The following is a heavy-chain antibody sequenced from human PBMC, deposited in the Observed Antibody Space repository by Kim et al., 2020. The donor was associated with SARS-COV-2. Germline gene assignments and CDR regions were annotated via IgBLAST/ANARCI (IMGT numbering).Heavy chain of an antibody. CDR1: GGSISSGGYY. Sequence: SETLSLTCTVSGGSISSGGYYWSWIRQHPGKGLEWIGYIYYSGSTYYNPSLKSRVTISVDTSKNQFSLKLSSVTAADTAVYYCASGVYGSGSYDYYYYGMDVWGQGTTVTVSS. V-gene: IGHV4-31*03. CDR3: ASGVYGSGSYDYYYYGMDV. J-gene: IGHJ6*02. CDR2: IYYSGST. D-gene: IGHD3-10*01.